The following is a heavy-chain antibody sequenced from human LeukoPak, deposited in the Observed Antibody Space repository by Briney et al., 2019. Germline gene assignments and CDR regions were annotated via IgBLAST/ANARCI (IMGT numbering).Heavy chain of an antibody. V-gene: IGHV4-4*07. J-gene: IGHJ4*02. CDR1: GDSISSFY. CDR3: ARDAGQLGGSYFDY. D-gene: IGHD6-6*01. CDR2: IYTSGST. Sequence: SETLSLTCTVSGDSISSFYWSWIRQPAGKGLQWIGRIYTSGSTNYNPSLKSRVTMSVDTSKNQFSLKLTSVTAADTAVYYCARDAGQLGGSYFDYWGQGTLVTVSS.